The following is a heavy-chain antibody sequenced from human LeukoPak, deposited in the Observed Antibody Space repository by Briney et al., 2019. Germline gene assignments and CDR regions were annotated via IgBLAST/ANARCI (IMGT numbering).Heavy chain of an antibody. CDR2: INPSGGST. CDR3: ARDRPSYYYDSSGYSDY. V-gene: IGHV1-46*01. Sequence: GASVKVSCKASGYTFTSYYMHWVRQAPGQGLEWMGIINPSGGSTSYAQKFQGRVTMTRDTSTSTVYMKLSSLRSEDTAVYYCARDRPSYYYDSSGYSDYWGQGTLVTVSS. CDR1: GYTFTSYY. J-gene: IGHJ4*02. D-gene: IGHD3-22*01.